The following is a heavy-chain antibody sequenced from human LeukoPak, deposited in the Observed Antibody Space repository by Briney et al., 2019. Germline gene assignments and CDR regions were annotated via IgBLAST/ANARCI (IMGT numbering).Heavy chain of an antibody. CDR3: ARDPFTGY. CDR1: GFTFSNYG. Sequence: GRSLRLSCAASGFTFSNYGMHWVRQAPGKGLEWVSVIWYDGGNKYYADSVKGRFIISRDNSKNMLYLQMKHLRAEDTAVYYCARDPFTGYWGQGTLVTASS. J-gene: IGHJ4*02. V-gene: IGHV3-33*01. D-gene: IGHD1-1*01. CDR2: IWYDGGNK.